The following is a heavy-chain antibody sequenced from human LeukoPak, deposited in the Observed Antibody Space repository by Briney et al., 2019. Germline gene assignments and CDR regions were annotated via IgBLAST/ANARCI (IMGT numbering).Heavy chain of an antibody. V-gene: IGHV1-69*04. J-gene: IGHJ3*02. CDR2: IIPILGIA. CDR3: ARGRIAARAFDAFDI. CDR1: GGTFSSYA. Sequence: SVKVSCKASGGTFSSYAISWVRQAPGQGLEWMGRIIPILGIANYAQKFQGRVTITADKSTSTAYMELSSLRSEDTAVYYCARGRIAARAFDAFDIWGQGTMVTVSS. D-gene: IGHD6-6*01.